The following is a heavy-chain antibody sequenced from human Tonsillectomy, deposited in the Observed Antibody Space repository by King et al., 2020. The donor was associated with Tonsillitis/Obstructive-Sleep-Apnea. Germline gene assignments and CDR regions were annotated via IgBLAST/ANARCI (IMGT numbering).Heavy chain of an antibody. J-gene: IGHJ3*02. D-gene: IGHD2-8*01. CDR1: GGSISSYY. V-gene: IGHV4-59*01. Sequence: LQLQESGPGLVKPSETLSLTCTVSGGSISSYYWSWIRRPPGKGLEWIGYIYYSGSANYNPSLKSRVTMSVDRPKNQFSLKLSSVTAADTAVYYCARDMVLEAGGDAFDIWGQGTMVTVSS. CDR3: ARDMVLEAGGDAFDI. CDR2: IYYSGSA.